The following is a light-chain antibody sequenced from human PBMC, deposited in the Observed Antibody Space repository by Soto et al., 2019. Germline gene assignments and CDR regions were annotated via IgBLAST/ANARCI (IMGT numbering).Light chain of an antibody. V-gene: IGKV1-5*03. Sequence: DIQMTQSPSTLSASVGDRVTITCRASQSFSTWLAWYQQKPGKGPKLLIYKASILESGVPSRFSGSGSGTEFTLTISSLQPDDFATYYCQQYNSYPLTFGGGTKVEI. CDR2: KAS. CDR3: QQYNSYPLT. J-gene: IGKJ4*01. CDR1: QSFSTW.